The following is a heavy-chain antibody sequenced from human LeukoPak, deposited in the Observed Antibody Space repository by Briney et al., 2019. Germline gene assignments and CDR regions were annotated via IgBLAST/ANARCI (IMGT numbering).Heavy chain of an antibody. D-gene: IGHD6-6*01. J-gene: IGHJ4*02. CDR3: AKDALEYSSSSRDYFDY. CDR1: GFTFSSYA. Sequence: PGRSLRLSCAASGFTFSSYAMSWVRQAPGKGLEWVSAISGSGGSTYYADSVKGRFTISRDNSKNTLYLQMNSLRAEGTAVYYCAKDALEYSSSSRDYFDYWGRGTLVTVSS. CDR2: ISGSGGST. V-gene: IGHV3-23*01.